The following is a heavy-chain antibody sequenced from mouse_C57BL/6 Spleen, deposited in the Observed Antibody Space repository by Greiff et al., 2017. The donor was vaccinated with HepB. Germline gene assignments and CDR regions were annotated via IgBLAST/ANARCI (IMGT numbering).Heavy chain of an antibody. D-gene: IGHD1-1*01. J-gene: IGHJ2*01. V-gene: IGHV1-19*01. CDR3: ARWTTVVFDY. Sequence: VQLQQSGPVLVKPGASVKMSCKASGYTFTDYYMNWVKQSHGKSLEWIGVINPYNGGTSYNQKFKGKATLTVDKSSSTAYMELNSLTSEDSAVYYCARWTTVVFDYWGQGTTLTVSS. CDR1: GYTFTDYY. CDR2: INPYNGGT.